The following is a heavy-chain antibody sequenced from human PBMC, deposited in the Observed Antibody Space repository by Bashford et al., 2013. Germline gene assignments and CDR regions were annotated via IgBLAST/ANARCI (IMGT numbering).Heavy chain of an antibody. V-gene: IGHV4-59*12. CDR3: AGSSPLLGVVMYS. Sequence: WIRQPPGKGLESIGYIYDSGSTNYSPSLKSRVTISVDTSKNQFSLKVTSVTAADTAVYFCAGSSPLLGVVMYSWGQGTQVTVSS. CDR2: IYDSGST. D-gene: IGHD3-3*01. J-gene: IGHJ4*02.